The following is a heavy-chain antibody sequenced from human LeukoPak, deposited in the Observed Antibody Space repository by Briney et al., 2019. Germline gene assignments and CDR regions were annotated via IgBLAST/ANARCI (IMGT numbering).Heavy chain of an antibody. CDR3: AKANVVAAMADWFDP. D-gene: IGHD2-15*01. J-gene: IGHJ5*02. CDR2: IYYSGST. CDR1: GGSISSGGYY. V-gene: IGHV4-31*03. Sequence: PSETLSLTCTVSGGSISSGGYYWSWIRQHPGKGLEWIGYIYYSGSTYYNPSLKSRVTISVDTSKNQFSLKLSSVTAADTAVYYCAKANVVAAMADWFDPWGQGTLVTVSS.